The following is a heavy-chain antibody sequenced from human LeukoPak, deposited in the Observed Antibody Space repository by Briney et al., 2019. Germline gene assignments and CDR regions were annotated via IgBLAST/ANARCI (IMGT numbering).Heavy chain of an antibody. CDR2: IIPIFGTA. V-gene: IGHV1-69*05. CDR3: ARDRSFSSPDAFDI. D-gene: IGHD6-6*01. Sequence: SVKVSCKASGGTFSSYAISWVRQAPGQGLEWMGGIIPIFGTANYAQKSQGRVTITTDESTSTVYMELSSLRSEDTAVYYCARDRSFSSPDAFDIWGQGTMVTVSS. J-gene: IGHJ3*02. CDR1: GGTFSSYA.